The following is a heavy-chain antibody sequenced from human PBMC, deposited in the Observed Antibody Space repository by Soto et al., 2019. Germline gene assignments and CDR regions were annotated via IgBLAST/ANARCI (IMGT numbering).Heavy chain of an antibody. J-gene: IGHJ6*02. CDR2: IIPIFGTA. CDR1: GGTFSSYA. V-gene: IGHV1-69*06. CDR3: ARDPTRFDGDKRGYYYGMDV. D-gene: IGHD4-17*01. Sequence: QVQLVQSGAEVKKPGSSVKVSCKASGGTFSSYAISWVRQAPGQGLEWMGGIIPIFGTANYAQKFQGRVTITADKSTSTAYMELSSLRSEDTAVYYCARDPTRFDGDKRGYYYGMDVLGQGTTVTVSS.